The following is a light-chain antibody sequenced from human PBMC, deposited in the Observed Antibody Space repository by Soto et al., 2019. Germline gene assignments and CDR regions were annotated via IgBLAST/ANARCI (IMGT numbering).Light chain of an antibody. CDR2: GAS. CDR1: QSITSSR. CDR3: QQYNDWPSHIT. J-gene: IGKJ3*01. Sequence: EIVLTQFPGTLSLSPGERATLSCRASQSITSSRLAWYQHKPGQAPRLLIYGASTRATGIPARFSGSGSGTEFTLTISSLQSEDFAVHYCQQYNDWPSHITFGPGTKVDIK. V-gene: IGKV3-15*01.